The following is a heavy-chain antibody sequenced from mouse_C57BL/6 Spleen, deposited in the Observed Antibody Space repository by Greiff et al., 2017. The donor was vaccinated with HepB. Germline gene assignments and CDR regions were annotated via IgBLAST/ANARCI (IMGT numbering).Heavy chain of an antibody. V-gene: IGHV1-69*01. D-gene: IGHD1-1*01. CDR1: GYTFTSYW. CDR3: ARSDLVLEDFDY. Sequence: QVQLQQPGAELVMPGASVKLSCKASGYTFTSYWMHWVKQRPGQGLEWIGEIDPSDSYTNYNQKFKGKSTLTVDKSSSTAYMQLSSLTSEDSAVYYCARSDLVLEDFDYWGQGTTLTVSS. J-gene: IGHJ2*01. CDR2: IDPSDSYT.